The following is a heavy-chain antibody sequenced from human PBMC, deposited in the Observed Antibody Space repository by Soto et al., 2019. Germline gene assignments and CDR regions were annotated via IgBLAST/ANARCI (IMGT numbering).Heavy chain of an antibody. CDR1: GFTFSSYG. CDR2: ISYDGSNK. Sequence: PGGSLRLSCAASGFTFSSYGMHWVRQAPGKGLEWVAVISYDGSNKYYADSVKGRFTISRDNSKNTLYLQMNSLRAEDTAVYYCARVKSRIVRGVTNDYYYGMDVWRQGTTVTVSS. CDR3: ARVKSRIVRGVTNDYYYGMDV. J-gene: IGHJ6*02. V-gene: IGHV3-30*03. D-gene: IGHD3-10*01.